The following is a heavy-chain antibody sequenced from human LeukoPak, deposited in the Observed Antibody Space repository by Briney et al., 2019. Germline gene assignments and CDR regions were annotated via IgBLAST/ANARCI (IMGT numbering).Heavy chain of an antibody. J-gene: IGHJ4*02. D-gene: IGHD1-26*01. CDR3: ASLVGATDADY. CDR2: INSDGSST. Sequence: GGSLRLSCAGSGFTFSCYWMRWVRQPPGKGLVWVARINSDGSSTIYADSVKGRFTISRDNANNTLYLQMNSLGPEDTAVYYCASLVGATDADYWGQGTLVTVSS. V-gene: IGHV3-74*01. CDR1: GFTFSCYW.